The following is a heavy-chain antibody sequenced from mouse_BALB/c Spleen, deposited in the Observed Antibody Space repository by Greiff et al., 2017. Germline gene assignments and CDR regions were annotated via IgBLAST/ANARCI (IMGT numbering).Heavy chain of an antibody. CDR2: ISSGGST. J-gene: IGHJ3*01. D-gene: IGHD1-2*01. Sequence: DVKLQESGGGLVKPGGSLKLSCAASGFTFSSYAMSWVRQTPEKRLEWVASISSGGSTYYPDSVKGRFTISRDNARNILYLQMSSLRSEDTAMYYCARGDYYGYVWFAYWGQGTLVTVSA. V-gene: IGHV5-6-5*01. CDR3: ARGDYYGYVWFAY. CDR1: GFTFSSYA.